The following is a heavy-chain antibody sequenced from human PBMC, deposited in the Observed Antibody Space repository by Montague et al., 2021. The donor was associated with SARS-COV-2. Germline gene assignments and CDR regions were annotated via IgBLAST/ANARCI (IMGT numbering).Heavy chain of an antibody. CDR2: TYYRSEWHT. CDR3: ASGWTLFD. D-gene: IGHD6-19*01. V-gene: IGHV6-1*01. Sequence: CAISGDSVSGPAAAWKWNRQSLPRGFEWLGRTYYRSEWHTDYAVSVEGRLAIDADTSKNQFSLQLHSVTPKDSAVYYCASGWTLFDWGQGTLVTVSS. CDR1: GDSVSGPAAA. J-gene: IGHJ4*02.